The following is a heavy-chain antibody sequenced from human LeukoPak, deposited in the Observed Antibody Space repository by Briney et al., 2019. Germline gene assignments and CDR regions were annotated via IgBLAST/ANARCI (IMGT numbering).Heavy chain of an antibody. Sequence: ASVKVSCKASGYTFTAHYIHWMRQAPGRGLEWVGWINPNTGGTEFAQNVQGRVTMTRDTSINTVYMELNRLTCDDTAVFYCAREAADSSVCDFWGQGSLVTVSS. V-gene: IGHV1-2*02. CDR3: AREAADSSVCDF. J-gene: IGHJ4*02. CDR1: GYTFTAHY. CDR2: INPNTGGT. D-gene: IGHD2-8*01.